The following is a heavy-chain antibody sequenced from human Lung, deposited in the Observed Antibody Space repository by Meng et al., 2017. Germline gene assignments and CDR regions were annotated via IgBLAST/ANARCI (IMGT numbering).Heavy chain of an antibody. D-gene: IGHD6-19*01. V-gene: IGHV6-1*01. CDR3: ARSQQWLDS. Sequence: QVHMQQSGPGLVKTSLTLSLTCAISGDSVSSNSAAWNWIRQSPSRGLEWLGRTYYRSKWYNGYAVSVRSRITINPDTSKIQFSLQLNSVTPEDTALYYCARSQQWLDSWGQVTLVTVSS. CDR2: TYYRSKWYN. CDR1: GDSVSSNSAA. J-gene: IGHJ4*02.